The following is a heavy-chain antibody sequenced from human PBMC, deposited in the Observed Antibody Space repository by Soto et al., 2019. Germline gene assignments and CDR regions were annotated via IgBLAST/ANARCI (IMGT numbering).Heavy chain of an antibody. J-gene: IGHJ6*02. CDR2: ISGSVGT. CDR3: AKDRGYSSGNFQLGMDV. CDR1: GFTFGGYG. V-gene: IGHV3-23*01. D-gene: IGHD3-10*01. Sequence: GGSLRLSCVGSGFTFGGYGMSWVRQAPGKGLEWVAAISGSVGTYYADPVKGRFTISRDNSKNTLYLQMNSLRAEDTAVYYCAKDRGYSSGNFQLGMDVWGQGTTVT.